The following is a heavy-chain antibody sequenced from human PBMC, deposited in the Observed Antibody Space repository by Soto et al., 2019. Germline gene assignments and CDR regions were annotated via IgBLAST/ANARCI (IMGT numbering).Heavy chain of an antibody. Sequence: SETLSLTCTVSGGSISTSYWSWIRQPPGKGLEWIGYMYYSGSTNYNPSLKSRVTISVDTSKNHFSLKLRSVTAADTAMYYCARDGYSSGKGYSDFWGQGALVTVSS. CDR2: MYYSGST. CDR1: GGSISTSY. J-gene: IGHJ4*02. CDR3: ARDGYSSGKGYSDF. D-gene: IGHD5-18*01. V-gene: IGHV4-59*01.